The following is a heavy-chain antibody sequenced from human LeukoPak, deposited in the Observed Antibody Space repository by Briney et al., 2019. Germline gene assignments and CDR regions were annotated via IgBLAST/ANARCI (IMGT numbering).Heavy chain of an antibody. D-gene: IGHD2-2*01. CDR2: INHSGST. J-gene: IGHJ3*02. Sequence: PSETLSLTCAVYGGSFSGYYWSWIRQPPGKGLEWIGEINHSGSTNYNPSLKSRVTISVDTSKNQFSLKLSSVTAADTAAYYCARGRSYVVVPAASPAFDIWGQGTMVTVSS. CDR3: ARGRSYVVVPAASPAFDI. CDR1: GGSFSGYY. V-gene: IGHV4-34*01.